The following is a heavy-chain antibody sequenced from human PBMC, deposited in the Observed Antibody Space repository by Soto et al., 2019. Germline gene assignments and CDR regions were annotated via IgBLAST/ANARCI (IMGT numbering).Heavy chain of an antibody. D-gene: IGHD6-19*01. CDR3: VRDGSGNLYLNWFDP. Sequence: EVQLVESGGGLVQPGGSLRLSCAASGFTFSSYEMNWVRQAPGKGLEWVSYISSSGSTIYYADSVKGRFTISRDNAKNSLYLQMNSLRDEDTAVYYCVRDGSGNLYLNWFDPWGQGTLVTVSS. V-gene: IGHV3-48*03. CDR2: ISSSGSTI. J-gene: IGHJ5*02. CDR1: GFTFSSYE.